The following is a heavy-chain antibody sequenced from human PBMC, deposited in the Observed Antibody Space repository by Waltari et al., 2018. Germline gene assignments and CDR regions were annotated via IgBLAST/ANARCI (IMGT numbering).Heavy chain of an antibody. J-gene: IGHJ4*02. Sequence: EVQLVESGGDLVKPGGSLRLSCAASGFTFSSYSMNWVRQAPGKGLEWVSSISSSSSYIYYADSVKGRFTISRDNAKNSLYLQMNSLRAEDTAVYYCAQAMMILPHYWGQGTLVTVSS. CDR1: GFTFSSYS. CDR2: ISSSSSYI. V-gene: IGHV3-21*01. CDR3: AQAMMILPHY. D-gene: IGHD3-16*01.